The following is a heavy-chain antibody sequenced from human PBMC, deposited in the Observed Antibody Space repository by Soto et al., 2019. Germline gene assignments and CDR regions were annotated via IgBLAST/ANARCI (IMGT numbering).Heavy chain of an antibody. J-gene: IGHJ4*02. D-gene: IGHD2-15*01. CDR3: ARAGAGIVVVVAATSEVLDY. CDR1: GFTFSDYY. V-gene: IGHV3-11*01. Sequence: QVQLVESGGGLVKPGGSLRLSCAASGFTFSDYYMSWIRQAPGKGLEWVSYISSSGSTIYYADSVKGRFTISRDNAKNSLYLQMNSLRAEDTAVYYCARAGAGIVVVVAATSEVLDYWGQGTLVTVSP. CDR2: ISSSGSTI.